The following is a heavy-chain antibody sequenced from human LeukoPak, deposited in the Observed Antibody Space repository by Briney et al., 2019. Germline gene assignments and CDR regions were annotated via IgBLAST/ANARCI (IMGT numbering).Heavy chain of an antibody. CDR3: ARAREFSSSSGRAYYFDY. V-gene: IGHV4-61*01. Sequence: SETLSLTCSVSGGSLRSFSYFWIWIRQPPGKGLEWIGYIYYSGNTNSNPSLKSRVTISLDTSKNQFSLKLSSVTAADTAVYYCARAREFSSSSGRAYYFDYWGQGTLVTVSS. J-gene: IGHJ4*02. CDR2: IYYSGNT. D-gene: IGHD6-6*01. CDR1: GGSLRSFSYF.